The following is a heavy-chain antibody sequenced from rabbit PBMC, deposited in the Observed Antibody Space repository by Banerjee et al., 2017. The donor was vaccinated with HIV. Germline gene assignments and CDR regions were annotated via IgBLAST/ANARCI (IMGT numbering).Heavy chain of an antibody. CDR2: IDTGSSGST. D-gene: IGHD6-1*01. Sequence: QEQLVESGGGLVQPGASLTLTCKASGFDFSSFAMSWVRQAPGKGLEWIACIDTGSSGSTYYASWAKGRFTISKTSSTTVTLQMTSLTAADTATYFCARGGDAVYGLNLWGPGTLVTVS. J-gene: IGHJ4*01. CDR3: ARGGDAVYGLNL. CDR1: GFDFSSFA. V-gene: IGHV1S45*01.